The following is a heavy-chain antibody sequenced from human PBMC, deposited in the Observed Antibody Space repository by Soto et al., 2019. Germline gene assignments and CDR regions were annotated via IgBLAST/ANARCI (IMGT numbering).Heavy chain of an antibody. Sequence: QVQLVQSGAEERKPGASVKVSCKAFGYTFSTYAIHWVRRAPGQGLEWMGWFNGGNGNIKYSQKFEGRLTITSDTAAPTAYMELNMLRSEDTAVYYCARGNVQGGCPDYWGQGTLVSVSS. D-gene: IGHD1-26*01. V-gene: IGHV1-3*05. J-gene: IGHJ4*02. CDR1: GYTFSTYA. CDR2: FNGGNGNI. CDR3: ARGNVQGGCPDY.